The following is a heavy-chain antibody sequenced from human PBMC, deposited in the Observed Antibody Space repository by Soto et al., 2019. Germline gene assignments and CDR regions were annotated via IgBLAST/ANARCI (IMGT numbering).Heavy chain of an antibody. V-gene: IGHV1-58*02. J-gene: IGHJ6*03. CDR1: GFTFTSSA. CDR3: AASSSDFWSGYTYYYYMDV. CDR2: IVVGSGNT. D-gene: IGHD3-3*01. Sequence: EASVKVSCKASGFTFTSSAMQWVRQARGQRLEWIGWIVVGSGNTNYAQKFQERVTITRDMSTSTAYMELSSPRSEDTAVYYCAASSSDFWSGYTYYYYMDVWGKGTTVTVSS.